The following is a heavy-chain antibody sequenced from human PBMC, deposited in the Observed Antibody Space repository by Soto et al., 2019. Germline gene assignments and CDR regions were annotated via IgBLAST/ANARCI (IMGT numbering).Heavy chain of an antibody. CDR1: GFTFSSYG. CDR3: AKAQAGYFDL. Sequence: QVQLVESGGGVVQPGRSLRLSCAASGFTFSSYGMHWVRQAPGKGLEWVAVISYDGSNKYYADSVKGRFTISRDNSKNTLYLQMNSLRAEDTAVYYCAKAQAGYFDLWGRGTLVTVSS. V-gene: IGHV3-30*18. CDR2: ISYDGSNK. J-gene: IGHJ2*01.